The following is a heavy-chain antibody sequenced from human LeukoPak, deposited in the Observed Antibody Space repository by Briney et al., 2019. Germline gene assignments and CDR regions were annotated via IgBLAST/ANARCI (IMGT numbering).Heavy chain of an antibody. J-gene: IGHJ4*02. D-gene: IGHD3-22*01. CDR2: ISAYNGNT. Sequence: SGGSLRLSCAVSGFTVRSSYMSWVRQAPGQGLEWMGWISAYNGNTNYAQKLQGRVTMTTDTSTSTAYMELRSLRSDDTAVYYCARDDSRYYYDSSGYYLHYWGQGTLVTVSS. CDR1: GFTVRSSY. V-gene: IGHV1-18*04. CDR3: ARDDSRYYYDSSGYYLHY.